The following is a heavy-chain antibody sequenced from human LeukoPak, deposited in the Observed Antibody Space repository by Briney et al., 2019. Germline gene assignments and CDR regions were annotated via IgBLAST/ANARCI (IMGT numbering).Heavy chain of an antibody. V-gene: IGHV3-48*03. J-gene: IGHJ4*02. CDR3: AKTTVTTSLPFDY. CDR1: GFTFSSYE. Sequence: QPGGPLRLSCAASGFTFSSYEMNWVRQAPGKGLEWVSYISSSGSTIYYADSVKGRFTISRDNAKNSLYLQMNSLRAEDTAVYYCAKTTVTTSLPFDYWGQGTLVTVSS. CDR2: ISSSGSTI. D-gene: IGHD4-17*01.